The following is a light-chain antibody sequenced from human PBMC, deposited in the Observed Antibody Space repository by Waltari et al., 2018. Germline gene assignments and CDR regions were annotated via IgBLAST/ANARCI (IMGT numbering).Light chain of an antibody. Sequence: DIQMTKYPSSLSASLEDRVTITCRASRTISNDLNWYQQKPGKAPKLLIYSAFRLQSGVPSRFSGGGSGTDFTLTISSLQAEDFATYYCQQSYSLPLTFGGGTKVEMK. CDR2: SAF. CDR3: QQSYSLPLT. V-gene: IGKV1-39*01. J-gene: IGKJ4*01. CDR1: RTISND.